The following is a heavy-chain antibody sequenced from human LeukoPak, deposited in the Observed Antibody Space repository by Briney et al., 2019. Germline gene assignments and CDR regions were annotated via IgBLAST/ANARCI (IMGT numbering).Heavy chain of an antibody. J-gene: IGHJ6*02. CDR3: ARDLGSGWYDYHPYYYYGMDV. D-gene: IGHD6-19*01. CDR1: GFTFSGYA. CDR2: ISYDGSNK. Sequence: GRSLRLSCAASGFTFSGYAMHWVRQAPGKGLEWVAVISYDGSNKYYADSVKGRFTISRDNSKNTLYLQMNSLRAEDTAVYYCARDLGSGWYDYHPYYYYGMDVWGQGTTVTVSS. V-gene: IGHV3-30-3*01.